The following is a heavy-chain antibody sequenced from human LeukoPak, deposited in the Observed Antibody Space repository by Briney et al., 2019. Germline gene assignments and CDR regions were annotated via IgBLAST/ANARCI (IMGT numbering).Heavy chain of an antibody. CDR1: GFTFSSYA. V-gene: IGHV3-23*01. J-gene: IGHJ2*01. Sequence: GGSLRLSCAASGFTFSSYAMSWVRQAPGKGLEWVSAISGSGGSTYYADSVKGRFTISRDNSKNTLYLQMNSLRAEDTAVYYCARPAPPANCSSTSCPPIGYWYFDLWGRGTLVTVSS. CDR2: ISGSGGST. D-gene: IGHD2-2*01. CDR3: ARPAPPANCSSTSCPPIGYWYFDL.